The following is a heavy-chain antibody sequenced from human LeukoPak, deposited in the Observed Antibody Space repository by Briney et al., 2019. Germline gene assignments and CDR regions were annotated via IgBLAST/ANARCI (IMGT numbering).Heavy chain of an antibody. Sequence: ASVKVSCKASGYTFTSYYMHWVRQAPGQGLEWMGIINPSGGSTSYAQKFQGRVTMTRDTSTSTVYMELSSLRSEDTAVYYCGRKAGDRGGGSCYSIDYWGQGTLVTVSS. D-gene: IGHD2-15*01. CDR1: GYTFTSYY. J-gene: IGHJ4*02. V-gene: IGHV1-46*01. CDR2: INPSGGST. CDR3: GRKAGDRGGGSCYSIDY.